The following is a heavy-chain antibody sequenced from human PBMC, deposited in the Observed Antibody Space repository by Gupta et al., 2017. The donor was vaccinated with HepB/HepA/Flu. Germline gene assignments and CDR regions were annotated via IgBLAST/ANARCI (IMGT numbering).Heavy chain of an antibody. CDR1: GFTFSSYA. J-gene: IGHJ5*02. CDR3: AKDQQQLVINWFDP. CDR2: ISGSGGST. V-gene: IGHV3-23*01. D-gene: IGHD6-13*01. Sequence: EVQLLESGGGLVQPGGSLRLSCAASGFTFSSYAMSWVRQASGKGLEWVSAISGSGGSTYYADSVKGRFTISRDNSKNTLYLQKNSLRAEDTAVYYCAKDQQQLVINWFDPWGQGTLVTVSS.